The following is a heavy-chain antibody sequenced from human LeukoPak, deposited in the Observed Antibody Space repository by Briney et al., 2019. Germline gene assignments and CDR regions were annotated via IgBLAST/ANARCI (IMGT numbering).Heavy chain of an antibody. J-gene: IGHJ6*03. CDR2: ISAYNGNT. CDR1: GYSFTSHG. Sequence: ASVKVSCKASGYSFTSHGISWVRQAPGQGLEWMGWISAYNGNTNYAQKLQGRVTMTTDTSTSTAYMELRSLRSDDTAVYYCARGRGADYNYYYYMDVWGKGTTVTVSS. V-gene: IGHV1-18*01. CDR3: ARGRGADYNYYYYMDV. D-gene: IGHD3-10*01.